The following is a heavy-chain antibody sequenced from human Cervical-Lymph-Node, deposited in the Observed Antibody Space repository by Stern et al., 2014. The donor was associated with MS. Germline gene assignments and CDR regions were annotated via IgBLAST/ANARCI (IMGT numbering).Heavy chain of an antibody. CDR2: IYPRDSDA. Sequence: EVQLVQSGAEVKKPGESLKISCKASGYTFTTYWIGWGRQVAGKGLELMGIIYPRDSDARLSPSFQGQVTISVDKSITTAYLQWNSLKASDIAIYYCARRGPAAEIDFWGQGTLVTVSS. CDR3: ARRGPAAEIDF. CDR1: GYTFTTYW. V-gene: IGHV5-51*01. D-gene: IGHD6-13*01. J-gene: IGHJ4*02.